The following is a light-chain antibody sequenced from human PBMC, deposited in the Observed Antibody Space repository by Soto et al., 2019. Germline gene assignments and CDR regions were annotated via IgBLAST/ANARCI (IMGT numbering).Light chain of an antibody. CDR1: QGISSY. V-gene: IGKV1-27*01. J-gene: IGKJ4*01. CDR2: AAS. Sequence: DIQMTQSPSSLSASVGDRVTVTCRASQGISSYLAWYQQKPGKVPKLLIYAASTLQPGVPSRFSGSGSGTDFTLIISSLQPEDVATYYCQKYDSAHSLTFGGGTKVEIK. CDR3: QKYDSAHSLT.